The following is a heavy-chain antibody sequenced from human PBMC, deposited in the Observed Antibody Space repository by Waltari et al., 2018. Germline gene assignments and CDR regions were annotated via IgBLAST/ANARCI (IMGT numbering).Heavy chain of an antibody. J-gene: IGHJ3*02. CDR1: GGTFRSYA. V-gene: IGHV1-69*05. CDR3: AKRYCSGGSCEKGDAFDI. D-gene: IGHD2-15*01. Sequence: QVQLVQSGAEVKKPGSSVKVSCKASGGTFRSYAISWVRKAPGQGLEWMGGIIPIFGTANYAQKFQGRVTITTDESTSTAYMELSSLRSEDTAVYYCAKRYCSGGSCEKGDAFDIWGQGTMVTVSS. CDR2: IIPIFGTA.